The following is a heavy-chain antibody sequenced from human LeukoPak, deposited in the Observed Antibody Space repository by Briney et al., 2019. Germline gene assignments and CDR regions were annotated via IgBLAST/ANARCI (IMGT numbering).Heavy chain of an antibody. D-gene: IGHD3-22*01. V-gene: IGHV3-53*01. J-gene: IGHJ4*02. CDR1: GFTVSSNY. Sequence: PGGSLRLSCAASGFTVSSNYMSRVRQAPGQGLEWVSVIYSGGSTYYADSVKGRSTVSRDNSKNMLYLQMNSLRVEDTAVYYCAGDTSGYYYVDYWGQGTLVTVSS. CDR3: AGDTSGYYYVDY. CDR2: IYSGGST.